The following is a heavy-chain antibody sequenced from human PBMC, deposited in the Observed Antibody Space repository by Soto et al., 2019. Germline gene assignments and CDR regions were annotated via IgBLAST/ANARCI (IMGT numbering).Heavy chain of an antibody. J-gene: IGHJ4*02. V-gene: IGHV4-34*01. CDR3: ARGGYILRRALIN. CDR1: GGSFSGYY. Sequence: SETLSLTCAVYGGSFSGYYWSWIRQPPGKGLEWIGEINHSGSTNYNPSLKSRVTISVDTSKSQFSLKLSSVTAADTAVYYCARGGYILRRALINWGQGTLVTVSS. D-gene: IGHD6-13*01. CDR2: INHSGST.